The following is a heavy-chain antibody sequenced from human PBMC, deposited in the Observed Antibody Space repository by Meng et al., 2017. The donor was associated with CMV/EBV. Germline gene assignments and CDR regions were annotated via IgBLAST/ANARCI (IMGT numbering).Heavy chain of an antibody. CDR3: AKEKDPGHYYYGMDV. Sequence: GESLKISRAASGSIFSSYGMHWVRQAPGKGLEWVAVIWYDGSNKYYADSVKGRFTISRDNSKNTLYLQMNILRAEDTAVYYCAKEKDPGHYYYGMDVWGQGTTVTVSS. V-gene: IGHV3-33*06. J-gene: IGHJ6*02. CDR1: GSIFSSYG. CDR2: IWYDGSNK.